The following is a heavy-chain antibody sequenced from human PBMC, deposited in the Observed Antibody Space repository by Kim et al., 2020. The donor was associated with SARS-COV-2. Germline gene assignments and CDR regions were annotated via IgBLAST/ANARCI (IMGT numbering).Heavy chain of an antibody. J-gene: IGHJ5*02. V-gene: IGHV3-7*04. CDR3: ARGLAAMVTGWFDP. D-gene: IGHD5-18*01. Sequence: DSVKGRFTISRDNAKNSLYLQMNSLRAEDTAVYYCARGLAAMVTGWFDPWGQGTLVTVSS.